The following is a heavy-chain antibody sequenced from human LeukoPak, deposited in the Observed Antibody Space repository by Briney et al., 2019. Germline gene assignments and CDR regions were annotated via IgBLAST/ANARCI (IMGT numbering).Heavy chain of an antibody. D-gene: IGHD5-18*01. CDR2: ISSSSSYI. Sequence: GGSLRLSCAAFGFTFSSYSMNWVRQAPGKGLEWVSSISSSSSYIYYADSVKGRFTISRDNAKNSLYLQMNSLRAEDTTVYYCARDRDTAMVTSGFSDYWGQGTLVTVSS. CDR3: ARDRDTAMVTSGFSDY. V-gene: IGHV3-21*01. J-gene: IGHJ4*02. CDR1: GFTFSSYS.